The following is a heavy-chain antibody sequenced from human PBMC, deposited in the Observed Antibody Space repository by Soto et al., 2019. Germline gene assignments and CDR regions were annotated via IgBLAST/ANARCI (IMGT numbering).Heavy chain of an antibody. CDR2: ISSSGSTI. Sequence: VGSLRLSCAASGFTFSDYYMSWIRQAPGKGLEWVSYISSSGSTIYYADSVKGRFTISRDNAKNSLCLQMNSLRAEDTAVYYCVRDSYGANHDYWGQGTLVTVSS. D-gene: IGHD4-17*01. CDR1: GFTFSDYY. V-gene: IGHV3-11*04. J-gene: IGHJ4*02. CDR3: VRDSYGANHDY.